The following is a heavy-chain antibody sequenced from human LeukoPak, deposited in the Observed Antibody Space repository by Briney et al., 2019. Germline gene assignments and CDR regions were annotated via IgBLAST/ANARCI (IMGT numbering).Heavy chain of an antibody. CDR2: IYGSGSYR. J-gene: IGHJ4*02. D-gene: IGHD1-26*01. CDR1: GFTFSRNA. V-gene: IGHV3-23*01. CDR3: ARDRIVGDGFWEIDY. Sequence: GGSLRLSCVATGFTFSRNAVSWVRQAPGKGLEWVAGIYGSGSYRNHADSVKGRFTISRDNSKNTLYLQMNSLRAEDTAVYYCARDRIVGDGFWEIDYWGQGTLVTVSS.